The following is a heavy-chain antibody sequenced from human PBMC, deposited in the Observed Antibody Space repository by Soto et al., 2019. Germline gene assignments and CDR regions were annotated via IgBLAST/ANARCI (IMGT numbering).Heavy chain of an antibody. J-gene: IGHJ3*02. CDR3: ARGMTRVSDI. V-gene: IGHV6-1*01. CDR1: GDSVSSTSAT. CDR2: TYYTSKWFN. Sequence: SQTLSLTCAISGDSVSSTSATWNWIRQSPSRGLEWLGRTYYTSKWFNDYAVSVKSRITINPDTSKNQFSLHLNSVTPEDTAVYYCARGMTRVSDIWGQGTMVTVS.